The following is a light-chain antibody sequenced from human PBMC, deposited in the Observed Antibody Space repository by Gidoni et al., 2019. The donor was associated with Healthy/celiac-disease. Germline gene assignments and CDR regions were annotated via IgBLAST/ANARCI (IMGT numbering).Light chain of an antibody. CDR3: QRYCSSPWT. CDR1: QRVSSSY. J-gene: IGKJ1*01. V-gene: IGKV3-20*01. CDR2: GAS. Sequence: IVLTPPSGTLSLSPGERATLSCSASQRVSSSYLALYQQKPGQAPRLRIDGASSRATGIPGRISRSVSGTDFTLTISRLEPDDFAVYDCQRYCSSPWTFGQGTKVEIK.